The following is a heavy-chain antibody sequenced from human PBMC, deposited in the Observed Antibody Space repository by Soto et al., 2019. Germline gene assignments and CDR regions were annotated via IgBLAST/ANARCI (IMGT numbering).Heavy chain of an antibody. CDR2: IIPIFGTA. CDR1: GGTFSSYA. V-gene: IGHV1-69*01. CDR3: ARALYYYDSSGYLMFDY. D-gene: IGHD3-22*01. Sequence: QVQLVQSGAEVKKPGSSVKVSCKASGGTFSSYAISWVRQAPGQGLEWMGGIIPIFGTANYAQKFQGRVTITADESTSTAYMELRSVRSEDTAVYYCARALYYYDSSGYLMFDYWGQGTLVTVSS. J-gene: IGHJ4*02.